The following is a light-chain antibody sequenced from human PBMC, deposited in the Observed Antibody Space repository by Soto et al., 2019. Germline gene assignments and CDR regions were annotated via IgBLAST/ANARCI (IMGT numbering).Light chain of an antibody. J-gene: IGKJ4*01. Sequence: DIQMTQSPSSLSASVGDRVTITCQASQDISNNLNWYQQKPGKAPKLLIYDASNLKTGVPSRFSGGGSGTDFTFTISSLQPEDIATYYCQQYDNLPLTFGGGTKVEIK. V-gene: IGKV1-33*01. CDR3: QQYDNLPLT. CDR1: QDISNN. CDR2: DAS.